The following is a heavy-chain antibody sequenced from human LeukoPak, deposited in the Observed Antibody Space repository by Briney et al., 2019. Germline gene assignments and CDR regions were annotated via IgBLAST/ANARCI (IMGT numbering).Heavy chain of an antibody. CDR1: GYMFSSYG. D-gene: IGHD3-22*01. V-gene: IGHV1-2*02. Sequence: ASVKVSCKASGYMFSSYGISWVRQAPGQGLEWMGWINPNSGGTNYAQKFQGRVTMTSDTSISTAYMELSRLRSDDTALYYCTRGSYYDSSGYSGVRLFDYWGQGTPVTVPS. CDR3: TRGSYYDSSGYSGVRLFDY. J-gene: IGHJ4*02. CDR2: INPNSGGT.